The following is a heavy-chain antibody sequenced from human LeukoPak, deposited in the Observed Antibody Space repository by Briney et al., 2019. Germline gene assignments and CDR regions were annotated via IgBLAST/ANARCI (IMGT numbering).Heavy chain of an antibody. V-gene: IGHV4-38-2*02. CDR1: GYSISSGYY. CDR2: IYHSGST. Sequence: PSETLSLTCTVSGYSISSGYYWGWIRPPPGKGLEWIGEIYHSGSTNYNPSLKSRVTMSVDKSKNQFSLKLSSVTAAGTAVYYCASAEPRGIIWYPYWGQGTLVTVSS. D-gene: IGHD6-13*01. J-gene: IGHJ4*02. CDR3: ASAEPRGIIWYPY.